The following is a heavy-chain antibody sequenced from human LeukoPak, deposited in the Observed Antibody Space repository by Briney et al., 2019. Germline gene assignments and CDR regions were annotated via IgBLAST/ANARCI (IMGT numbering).Heavy chain of an antibody. CDR1: GFTFSSYA. Sequence: GGSLRLSCAASGFTFSSYAMNWVRQAPGKGLEWVSAISGSGGSTYYADSVKGRFTISRDNSKNTLYLQMNSLRAEDTAVYYCAKGILGYCSGGSCYYFDYWGQGTLVTVSS. CDR2: ISGSGGST. J-gene: IGHJ4*02. V-gene: IGHV3-23*01. D-gene: IGHD2-15*01. CDR3: AKGILGYCSGGSCYYFDY.